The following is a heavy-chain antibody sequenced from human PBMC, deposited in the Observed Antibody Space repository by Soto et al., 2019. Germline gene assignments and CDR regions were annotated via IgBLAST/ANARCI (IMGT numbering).Heavy chain of an antibody. D-gene: IGHD6-13*01. CDR1: GYTFTSFG. Sequence: SVKVSCKASGYTFTSFGVNWVRQAPGQGLEWIGWVNTYNGNTKYSQKFQGRVTMTADTSTSTAYMEVGSPRSDDTAIYYCANGAAGIEAHVIWGQGTPVTLSS. J-gene: IGHJ4*02. V-gene: IGHV1-18*01. CDR3: ANGAAGIEAHVI. CDR2: VNTYNGNT.